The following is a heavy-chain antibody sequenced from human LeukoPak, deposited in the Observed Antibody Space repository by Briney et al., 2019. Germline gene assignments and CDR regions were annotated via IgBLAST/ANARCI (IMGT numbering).Heavy chain of an antibody. V-gene: IGHV3-23*01. D-gene: IGHD3-10*01. CDR3: ATGYGSGSYYHYYYMDV. J-gene: IGHJ6*03. Sequence: PGGTLRLSCAASGFTFSGYDMSWVRQAPGKGLEWVSGLSGSGASTYYADSVKGRFTISRDNSKRTLYLQMNSLRAEDTAVYYCATGYGSGSYYHYYYMDVWGKGTTVTVSS. CDR2: LSGSGAST. CDR1: GFTFSGYD.